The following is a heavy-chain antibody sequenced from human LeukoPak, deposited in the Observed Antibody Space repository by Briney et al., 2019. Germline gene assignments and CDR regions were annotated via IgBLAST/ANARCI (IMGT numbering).Heavy chain of an antibody. J-gene: IGHJ4*02. CDR3: ARDLAGDYAGFDY. CDR1: GFTVSSNY. V-gene: IGHV3-53*01. D-gene: IGHD4-17*01. CDR2: IYSGGST. Sequence: GGSLRLSCAASGFTVSSNYMSWVRQAPGKGLEWVSVIYSGGSTYYADPVKGRFTISRDNSKNTLYLQMNSLRAEDTAVYYCARDLAGDYAGFDYWGQGTLVTVSS.